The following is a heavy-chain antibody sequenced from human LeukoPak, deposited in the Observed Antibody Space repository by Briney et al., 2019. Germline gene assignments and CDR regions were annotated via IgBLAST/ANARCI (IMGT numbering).Heavy chain of an antibody. Sequence: SQTLSLACAISGDSVSSNSVTWNWIRQSPSRGLEWLGRTYYRSTWYNDYAVSVRGRITVNPDASKNQFSLHLNSVTPEDTAVYYCARRLTQYDCFDPWGQGILVTVSS. CDR3: ARRLTQYDCFDP. CDR1: GDSVSSNSVT. V-gene: IGHV6-1*01. CDR2: TYYRSTWYN. J-gene: IGHJ5*02. D-gene: IGHD2-2*01.